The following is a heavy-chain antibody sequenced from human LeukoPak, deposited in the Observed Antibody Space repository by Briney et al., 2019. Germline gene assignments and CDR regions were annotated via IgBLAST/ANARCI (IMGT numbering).Heavy chain of an antibody. CDR2: ISGSGGST. V-gene: IGHV3-23*01. Sequence: GGSLRLSCAASGFTFSSYEMHWVRQAPGKGLEWVSAISGSGGSTYYADSVKGRFTISRDNSKNTLYLQMNSLRAEDTAVYYCAKDYGYYDSSGYSYYFDYWGQGTLVTVSS. CDR1: GFTFSSYE. D-gene: IGHD3-22*01. CDR3: AKDYGYYDSSGYSYYFDY. J-gene: IGHJ4*02.